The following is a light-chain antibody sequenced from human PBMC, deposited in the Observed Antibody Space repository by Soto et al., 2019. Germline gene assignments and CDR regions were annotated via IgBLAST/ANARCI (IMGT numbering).Light chain of an antibody. CDR1: QDIGTY. V-gene: IGKV1-8*01. J-gene: IGKJ4*01. Sequence: AIRMTQSPSSFSASTGDRVSITCRATQDIGTYLAWYQQIPGKAPKLLIYDASTLQTGVPSRFSGSGSGTDFTLTISSLQPEDFATYYCQQLNSYPQTFGGGTKVDIK. CDR3: QQLNSYPQT. CDR2: DAS.